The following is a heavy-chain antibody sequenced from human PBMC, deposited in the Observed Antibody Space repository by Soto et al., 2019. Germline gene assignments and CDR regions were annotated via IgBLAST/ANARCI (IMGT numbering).Heavy chain of an antibody. V-gene: IGHV3-13*01. CDR1: GFTFSSYD. D-gene: IGHD1-26*01. CDR3: ARVAHSGSYSTFDY. Sequence: SLRLSCASSGFTFSSYDMHWVRQATGKGLEWVSAIGTAGDTYYPGSVKGRFTISRENAKNSLYLQMNSLRAGDTAVYYCARVAHSGSYSTFDYWGQGTLVTVSS. J-gene: IGHJ4*02. CDR2: IGTAGDT.